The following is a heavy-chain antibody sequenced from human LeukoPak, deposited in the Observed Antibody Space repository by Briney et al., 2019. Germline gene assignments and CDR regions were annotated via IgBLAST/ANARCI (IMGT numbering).Heavy chain of an antibody. D-gene: IGHD1-1*01. V-gene: IGHV3-23*01. Sequence: PGGSLRLSCDASGFNFNTYTMYWVRQAPGQGLEWVSGIRHSDGRTYYADSVRGRFTISSDIFKNTLYLQMNGLRADDTALYYCAKGLERESRLDSSGQGTLVSVSS. CDR1: GFNFNTYT. J-gene: IGHJ4*02. CDR3: AKGLERESRLDS. CDR2: IRHSDGRT.